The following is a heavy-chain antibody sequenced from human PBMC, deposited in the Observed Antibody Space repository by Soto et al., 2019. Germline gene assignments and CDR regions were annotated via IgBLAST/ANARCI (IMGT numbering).Heavy chain of an antibody. Sequence: GGSLRLSCAASGFAVSSNYMSWVRQAPGKGLEWVSVIYSGGSTYYADSVKGRFTISRDNSKNTLYLQMNSLRAEDTAVYYCARSIITVVYFDYWDQGILVTVSS. J-gene: IGHJ4*02. D-gene: IGHD3-10*01. CDR1: GFAVSSNY. CDR2: IYSGGST. V-gene: IGHV3-53*01. CDR3: ARSIITVVYFDY.